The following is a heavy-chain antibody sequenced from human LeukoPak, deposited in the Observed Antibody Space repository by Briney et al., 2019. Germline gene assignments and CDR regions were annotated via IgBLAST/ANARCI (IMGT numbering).Heavy chain of an antibody. J-gene: IGHJ5*02. CDR2: IDPSDSYT. CDR3: ARHVFYCSGTICYYNWFDP. V-gene: IGHV5-10-1*01. Sequence: GESLKISCKGSGYSFTSYWISWVRQMPGKGLEWMGRIDPSDSYTNYSPSFQGHVTISADKSISTAYLQWSSLKASDTAMYYCARHVFYCSGTICYYNWFDPWGQGTLVTVSS. D-gene: IGHD2-2*01. CDR1: GYSFTSYW.